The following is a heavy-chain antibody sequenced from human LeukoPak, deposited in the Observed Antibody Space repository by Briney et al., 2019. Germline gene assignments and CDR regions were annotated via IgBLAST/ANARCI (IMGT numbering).Heavy chain of an antibody. CDR1: GGSISSSSYY. J-gene: IGHJ6*03. CDR3: ARCAVPAALYYYYYYMDV. Sequence: PSETLSLTCTVSGGSISSSSYYWGWIRQPPGKGLEWIGSIYYSGSTYYNPSLKSRVTISVDTSKNQFSLKLSSVTAADTAVYYCARCAVPAALYYYYYYMDVWGKGTTVTVSS. D-gene: IGHD2-2*01. CDR2: IYYSGST. V-gene: IGHV4-39*01.